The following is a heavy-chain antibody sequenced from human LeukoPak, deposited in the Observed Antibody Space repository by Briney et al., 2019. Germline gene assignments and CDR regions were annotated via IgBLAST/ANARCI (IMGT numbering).Heavy chain of an antibody. Sequence: GASVKVSCKASGYTFTSYDINWVRQATGQGLEWMGWMNPNSGNTGYAQKLQGRVTMTRNTSISTAYMELSSLRSEDTAVYYCARARSRSGEEPHGYWGQGTLVTVSS. CDR1: GYTFTSYD. CDR2: MNPNSGNT. CDR3: ARARSRSGEEPHGY. J-gene: IGHJ4*02. V-gene: IGHV1-8*01. D-gene: IGHD6-13*01.